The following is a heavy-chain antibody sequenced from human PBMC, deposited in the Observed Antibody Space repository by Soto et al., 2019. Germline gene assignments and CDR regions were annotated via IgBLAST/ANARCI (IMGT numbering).Heavy chain of an antibody. Sequence: QVQLVDSGGGVVQPGRSLRLSCTTSGFLFNTYATHWVRQAPGKGLEWVAVMSHDGSSTYYADSVKGRFTISRDNSKNTLYLQMNSLRTEDTAVYYCAGAYYYDSSGYLYYFDYWGQGTLVTVSS. D-gene: IGHD3-22*01. CDR1: GFLFNTYA. CDR3: AGAYYYDSSGYLYYFDY. J-gene: IGHJ4*02. V-gene: IGHV3-30-3*01. CDR2: MSHDGSST.